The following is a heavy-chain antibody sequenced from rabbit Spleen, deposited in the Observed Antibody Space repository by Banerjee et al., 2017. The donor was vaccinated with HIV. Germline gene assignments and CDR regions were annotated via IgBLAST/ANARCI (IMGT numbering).Heavy chain of an antibody. D-gene: IGHD3-1*01. V-gene: IGHV1S45*01. CDR2: INTYTGKP. CDR3: ARDLASVVGWNFNL. J-gene: IGHJ4*01. Sequence: QEQLVESGGGLVKPEGSLTLTCKASAFSFSDRDVMCWVRQAPGKGLQWIACINTYTGKPVYATWAKGRFTISRTSSTTVTLQMTSLTAADTATYFCARDLASVVGWNFNLWGQGTLVTVS. CDR1: AFSFSDRDV.